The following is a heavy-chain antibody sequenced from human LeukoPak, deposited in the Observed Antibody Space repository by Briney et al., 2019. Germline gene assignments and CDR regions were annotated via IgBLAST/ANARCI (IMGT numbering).Heavy chain of an antibody. J-gene: IGHJ4*02. CDR3: ARAADRRYYDNSGIDY. CDR1: GFTFSSYD. V-gene: IGHV3-13*01. D-gene: IGHD3-22*01. Sequence: GGSLRLSCAASGFTFSSYDMHWVRQATGKGLEWVSGIGTIGDTYYPGSVKGRFTISREKTKNSLYLQMNSLRAGDTAVYYCARAADRRYYDNSGIDYWGQGTLVTVSS. CDR2: IGTIGDT.